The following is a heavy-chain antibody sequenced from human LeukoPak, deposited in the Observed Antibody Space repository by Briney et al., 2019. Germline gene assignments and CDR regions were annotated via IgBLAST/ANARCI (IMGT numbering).Heavy chain of an antibody. J-gene: IGHJ4*01. CDR2: IQTKNDGETT. CDR1: GFTFSNVW. D-gene: IGHD3-16*01. V-gene: IGHV3-15*01. Sequence: GGSLRLSCAASGFTFSNVWMTWVRQAPGKGLEWVRRIQTKNDGETTDYAAPVKGRFTISRDDSKNTLYLQMNSLKIEDTAVYYCTSTLGYWGHGTLVTVSS. CDR3: TSTLGY.